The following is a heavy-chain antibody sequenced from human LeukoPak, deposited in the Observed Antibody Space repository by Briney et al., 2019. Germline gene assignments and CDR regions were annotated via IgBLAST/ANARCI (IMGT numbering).Heavy chain of an antibody. CDR2: ISGSGGST. J-gene: IGHJ4*02. D-gene: IGHD3-3*01. V-gene: IGHV3-23*01. CDR3: AKGLRFLEWLLFTPFDY. Sequence: QPGGSLRLSCAASGFTFSSYAMSWVRQPPGRGLGWVAVISGSGGSTYYADSVKGRFTISRDNSKNTLYLQMNSLRAEDTAVYYCAKGLRFLEWLLFTPFDYWGQGTLVTVSS. CDR1: GFTFSSYA.